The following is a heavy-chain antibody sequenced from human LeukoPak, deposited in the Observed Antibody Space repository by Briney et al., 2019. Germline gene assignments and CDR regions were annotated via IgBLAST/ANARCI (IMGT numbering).Heavy chain of an antibody. J-gene: IGHJ3*02. CDR3: ARARNYYDSSGFYYEGDAFDI. V-gene: IGHV4-59*01. Sequence: SETLSLTCTASGGSISSYYRSWIRQPPGKGLEWIGYIYYSGSTNYNPSLKSRVSMSVDTSKNQFSLKLSSVTAADTAVYYCARARNYYDSSGFYYEGDAFDIWGQGTMVTVSS. CDR1: GGSISSYY. D-gene: IGHD3-22*01. CDR2: IYYSGST.